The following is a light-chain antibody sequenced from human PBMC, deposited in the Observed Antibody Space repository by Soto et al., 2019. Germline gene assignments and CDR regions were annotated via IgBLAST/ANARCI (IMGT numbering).Light chain of an antibody. CDR3: QQHSNWPPKAT. CDR1: QSVSSSY. J-gene: IGKJ5*01. CDR2: GAS. V-gene: IGKV3-20*01. Sequence: EIVLTQSPGTLSLSPGERATLSCRASQSVSSSYLAWYQQKPGQAPRLLIYGASSRATGIPDRFSGSGSGTDFTLTISSLEPEDFAVYYCQQHSNWPPKATFGQGTRLEIK.